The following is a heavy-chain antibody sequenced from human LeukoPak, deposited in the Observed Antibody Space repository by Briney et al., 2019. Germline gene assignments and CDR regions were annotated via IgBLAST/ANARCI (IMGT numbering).Heavy chain of an antibody. CDR1: GLTFSSYR. Sequence: PGGSLRLSCAASGLTFSSYRMNWVRQGPGKGLEWVSYISTSDSTIYYADSVKGRFTISRDNAKNSLYLQMNSLRAEDTAVYYCARGTSTIDYWGQGTLVTVSS. D-gene: IGHD5/OR15-5a*01. CDR2: ISTSDSTI. V-gene: IGHV3-48*01. J-gene: IGHJ4*02. CDR3: ARGTSTIDY.